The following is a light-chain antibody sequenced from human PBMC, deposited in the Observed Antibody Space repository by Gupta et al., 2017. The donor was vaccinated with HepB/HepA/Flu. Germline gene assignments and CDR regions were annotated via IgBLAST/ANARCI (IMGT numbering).Light chain of an antibody. CDR1: QRLLHSDGKTY. CDR3: MQGIRLPLFT. J-gene: IGKJ5*01. V-gene: IGKV2-29*03. Sequence: DIVLTPTPLSLSVTPGQPASISCKSSQRLLHSDGKTYLYWYLQKPGHSPPLLIYEVSSRFSGVLHRFCGSGSGTDVLLIISRGQADDVFVDYCMQGIRLPLFTFGQGTRLEIK. CDR2: EVS.